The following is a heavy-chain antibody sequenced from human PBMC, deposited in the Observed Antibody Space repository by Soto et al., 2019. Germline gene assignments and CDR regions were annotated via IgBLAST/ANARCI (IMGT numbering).Heavy chain of an antibody. CDR2: IYNSGST. Sequence: SETLTLTCTVSGGSISSYYWSWIRQPPGKGLEWIGYIYNSGSTSYNPSLKSRVTISVDTSKNHFSLKVSSVTAADTAMYYCARQMFLGGMDVWGQGTTVTVSS. J-gene: IGHJ6*02. V-gene: IGHV4-59*08. CDR3: ARQMFLGGMDV. D-gene: IGHD3-10*02. CDR1: GGSISSYY.